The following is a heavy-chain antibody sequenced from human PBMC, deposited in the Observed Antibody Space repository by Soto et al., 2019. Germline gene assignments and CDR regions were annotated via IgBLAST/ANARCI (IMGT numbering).Heavy chain of an antibody. CDR3: ARVQKIVVLPAAIIDP. V-gene: IGHV1-18*01. D-gene: IGHD2-2*01. CDR1: GYTFTSYG. Sequence: QVQLVQSGAEVKKPGASVKVSCKASGYTFTSYGISWVRQAPGHGLEWMGWISAYNGNTHYAQQLQGRVTMPTATSTSTAYMEPRSLRSDDTAVYYCARVQKIVVLPAAIIDPLGQGTLVTVSP. CDR2: ISAYNGNT. J-gene: IGHJ5*02.